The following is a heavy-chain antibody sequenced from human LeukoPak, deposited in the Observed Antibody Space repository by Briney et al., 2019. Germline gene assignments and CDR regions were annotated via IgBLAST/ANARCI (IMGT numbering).Heavy chain of an antibody. CDR1: GFTFSSYE. V-gene: IGHV3-48*03. J-gene: IGHJ6*02. CDR3: ARNYYGMDV. Sequence: GGSLRLSCAASGFTFSSYEMNWVRQAPGKGLKWVSYISSSGSTIYYADSVKGRFTISRDNAKNSLYLQMNSLRAEDTAVYYCARNYYGMDVWGQGTTVTVSS. CDR2: ISSSGSTI.